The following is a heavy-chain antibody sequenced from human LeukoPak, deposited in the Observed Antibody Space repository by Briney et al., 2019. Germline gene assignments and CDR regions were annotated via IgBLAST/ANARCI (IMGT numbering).Heavy chain of an antibody. CDR3: ARPRGQWLADAFDI. CDR2: ISYDGSNK. Sequence: PGGSLRLSCAASGFNFSSYAMHWVRQAPGKGLEWVAVISYDGSNKYYADSVKGRFTISRDNSKNTLYLQMNSLRAEDTAVYYCARPRGQWLADAFDIWGQGTMVTVSS. V-gene: IGHV3-30*04. CDR1: GFNFSSYA. J-gene: IGHJ3*02. D-gene: IGHD6-19*01.